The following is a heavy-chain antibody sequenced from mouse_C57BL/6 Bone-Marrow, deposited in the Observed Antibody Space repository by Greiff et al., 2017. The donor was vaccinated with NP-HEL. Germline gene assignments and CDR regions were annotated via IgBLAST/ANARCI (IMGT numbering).Heavy chain of an antibody. CDR2: TFYSGIT. V-gene: IGHV3-3*01. Sequence: EVQLQQSGPSLVRPSQTLSLTCTVTGFSINSDCYWIWIRQFPGNKLEYIGYTFYSGITYYNPSLESRTYITRDTSKNQFSLKLSSVTTEDTATYYCARGGNYLYAMDYWGQGISVTVSS. CDR1: GFSINSDCY. CDR3: ARGGNYLYAMDY. D-gene: IGHD2-1*01. J-gene: IGHJ4*01.